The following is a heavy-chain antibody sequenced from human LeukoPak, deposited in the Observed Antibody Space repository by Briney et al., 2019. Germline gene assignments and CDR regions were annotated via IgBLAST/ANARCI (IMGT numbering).Heavy chain of an antibody. CDR2: INPSGGST. CDR3: AREAWNDIDY. D-gene: IGHD1-1*01. Sequence: ASVKVSCKASGYTFTSYHILWVRQAPGHGLEWMGIINPSGGSTNYAQKFQGRVTMTRDTSTSTVYMELSSLRSEETAVYYCAREAWNDIDYWGQGTLVTVSS. CDR1: GYTFTSYH. J-gene: IGHJ4*02. V-gene: IGHV1-46*01.